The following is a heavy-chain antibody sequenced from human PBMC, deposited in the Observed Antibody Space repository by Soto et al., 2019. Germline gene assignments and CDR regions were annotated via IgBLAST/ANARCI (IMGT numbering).Heavy chain of an antibody. V-gene: IGHV1-2*02. CDR3: ARGAKRTTVTPYYFDY. J-gene: IGHJ4*02. CDR2: INPNSGGT. Sequence: QVQLVQSGAEVKKPGASVKVSCKASGYTFTGYYMHWVRQAPGQGLEWMGWINPNSGGTNYAQKFQGRVTMTRDTSISTAYMELSRLRSDDTAVYYCARGAKRTTVTPYYFDYWGQGTLVTVSS. CDR1: GYTFTGYY. D-gene: IGHD4-17*01.